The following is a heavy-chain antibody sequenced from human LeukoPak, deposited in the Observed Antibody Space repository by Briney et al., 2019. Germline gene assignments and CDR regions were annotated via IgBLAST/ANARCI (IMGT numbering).Heavy chain of an antibody. CDR3: ARDSGYYYEYYFDY. D-gene: IGHD3-3*01. V-gene: IGHV3-74*01. J-gene: IGHJ4*02. CDR2: INSDGSST. Sequence: GGSLRLSCAASGFTFSSYWMHWVRQAPGKGLMWVSGINSDGSSTGYADSVRGRFTISRDNTKNTLHLQMNSLRAEDTAVYYCARDSGYYYEYYFDYWGQGTLVTVSS. CDR1: GFTFSSYW.